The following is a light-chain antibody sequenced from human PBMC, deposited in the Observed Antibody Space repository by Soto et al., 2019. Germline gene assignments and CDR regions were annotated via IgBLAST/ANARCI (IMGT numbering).Light chain of an antibody. V-gene: IGKV3-15*01. J-gene: IGKJ1*01. CDR3: HQYNDGPGGT. CDR1: QSVSTN. CDR2: EAS. Sequence: ELGMTQSPSTLSVSPGERATLSCRASQSVSTNLAWYQHKLGQAPRLLIYEASTRAADIPVRFSGSGSGRQFTLTISSLQSEDFAVYYWHQYNDGPGGTFGQGTKV.